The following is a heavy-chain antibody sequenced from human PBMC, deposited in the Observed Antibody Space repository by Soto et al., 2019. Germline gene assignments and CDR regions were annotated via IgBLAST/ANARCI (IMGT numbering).Heavy chain of an antibody. D-gene: IGHD6-13*01. Sequence: SETLSLTCAVSGGSISSSNWWSWVRQPPGKGLEWIGEIFHIGSTIYNPSLKSRVTISVDNSKTHFSLKLSSVTAADTAVYYCARAAMGGSSWPFDYWGQGTLVTVSS. J-gene: IGHJ4*02. CDR1: GGSISSSNW. V-gene: IGHV4-4*02. CDR3: ARAAMGGSSWPFDY. CDR2: IFHIGST.